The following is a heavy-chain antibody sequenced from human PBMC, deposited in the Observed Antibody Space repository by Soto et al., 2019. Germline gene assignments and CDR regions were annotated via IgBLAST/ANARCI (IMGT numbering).Heavy chain of an antibody. D-gene: IGHD5-18*01. V-gene: IGHV1-46*01. CDR2: IKPNGGIT. J-gene: IGHJ4*02. CDR3: ATTVNSAMPFDY. Sequence: QVQLVQSGAEVKKPGASVRVSCKASGYTFTHYYIHWVRQAPGQGLEWMGIIKPNGGITTYAQKYRAGFSMTRDTSTSTVYLELSSLRSEDSAVYYCATTVNSAMPFDYWGQGTLVTVSS. CDR1: GYTFTHYY.